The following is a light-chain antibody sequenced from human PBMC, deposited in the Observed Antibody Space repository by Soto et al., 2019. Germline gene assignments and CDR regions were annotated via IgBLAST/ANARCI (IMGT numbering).Light chain of an antibody. Sequence: QSALTQPASVSGSPVQSITISCTGTSSDVGGYNSVSWYQQHPGKAPKLMIYEVSNRPSGVSNRFSGSKSGNTASLTISGLQAEDEADYYCSSYTTSSTLLYVFGTGTKVTVL. CDR1: SSDVGGYNS. J-gene: IGLJ1*01. V-gene: IGLV2-14*01. CDR3: SSYTTSSTLLYV. CDR2: EVS.